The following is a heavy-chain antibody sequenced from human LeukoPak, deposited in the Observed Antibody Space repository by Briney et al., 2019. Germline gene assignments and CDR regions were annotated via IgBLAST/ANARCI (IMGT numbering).Heavy chain of an antibody. D-gene: IGHD3-22*01. CDR2: IKQDGSEK. CDR1: GFIYTSYW. J-gene: IGHJ4*02. Sequence: PGGSLRLSCAASGFIYTSYWMSWVRQAPGKGLEWVANIKQDGSEKYYVDSVKGRFTISRDNAKNSLYLQMNSLRAEDTALYYCASVNTFYDDTSGYYYLGPFDHWGQGTLVTASS. V-gene: IGHV3-7*01. CDR3: ASVNTFYDDTSGYYYLGPFDH.